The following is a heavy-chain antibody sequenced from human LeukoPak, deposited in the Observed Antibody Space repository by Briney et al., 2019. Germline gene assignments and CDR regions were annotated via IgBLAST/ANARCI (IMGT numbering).Heavy chain of an antibody. CDR3: TRSSNLPYDY. CDR1: GYTFTGYY. V-gene: IGHV1-2*02. J-gene: IGHJ4*02. D-gene: IGHD4-11*01. CDR2: INSNTGDT. Sequence: GASVKVSCKASGYTFTGYYIHWVRQAPGQGLEWMGWINSNTGDTKYAQVFQGRVTVTRDTSINTAYMELSRLRSDDRAVYYCTRSSNLPYDYWGQGTLVTVSS.